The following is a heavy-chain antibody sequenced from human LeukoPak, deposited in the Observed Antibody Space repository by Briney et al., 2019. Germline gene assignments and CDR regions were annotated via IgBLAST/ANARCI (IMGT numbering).Heavy chain of an antibody. J-gene: IGHJ5*02. Sequence: GSLRLSCAASGFTFRSYAMTWVRQAPGKGLEWVSAISGSGGSTYYADSVKGRFTISRDNSKNTLYLQMNSLRAEDTAVYYCAKDSSGWYPNWFDPWGQGTLVTVSS. CDR1: GFTFRSYA. D-gene: IGHD6-19*01. CDR3: AKDSSGWYPNWFDP. CDR2: ISGSGGST. V-gene: IGHV3-23*01.